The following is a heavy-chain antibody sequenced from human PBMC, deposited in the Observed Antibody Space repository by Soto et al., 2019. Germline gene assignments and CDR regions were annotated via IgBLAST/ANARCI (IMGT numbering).Heavy chain of an antibody. Sequence: GASVKVSCKASGGTFSNYAISWVRQAPGQGLEWMGGIIPFFGTTNYAQKFQGRVTITADESTTTAYMELSSLKTEDTAVYYCTTDYCTITTCYLNYWGQGILVTVSS. J-gene: IGHJ4*02. CDR2: IIPFFGTT. CDR3: TTDYCTITTCYLNY. V-gene: IGHV1-69*13. D-gene: IGHD2-2*01. CDR1: GGTFSNYA.